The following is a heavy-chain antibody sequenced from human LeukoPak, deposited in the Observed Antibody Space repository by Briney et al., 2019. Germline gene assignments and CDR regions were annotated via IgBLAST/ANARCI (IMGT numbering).Heavy chain of an antibody. CDR2: IIPIFGTA. Sequence: SVKVSCKASAGTFSSYAISWVRQAPGQGLEWMGGIIPIFGTANYAQKFQGRVTITADESTSTAYMELSSLRSEDTAVYYCARTDKVTTRRWLSYYFMDVWGKGTTVTVSS. D-gene: IGHD4-11*01. J-gene: IGHJ6*03. CDR3: ARTDKVTTRRWLSYYFMDV. CDR1: AGTFSSYA. V-gene: IGHV1-69*13.